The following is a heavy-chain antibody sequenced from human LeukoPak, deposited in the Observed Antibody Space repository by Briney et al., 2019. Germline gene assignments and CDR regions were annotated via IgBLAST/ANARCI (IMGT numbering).Heavy chain of an antibody. CDR2: ISSSGGST. CDR3: AKGSSSGWYRPLDY. D-gene: IGHD6-19*01. V-gene: IGHV3-23*01. Sequence: PGGSLRLSCEASGSTFTNYGMTWVRQAPGKGLERVSGISSSGGSTYYADSVKGRFTISRDNSKNTLYLQMNSLRADDTAVYYCAKGSSSGWYRPLDYWGQGTLVTVSS. CDR1: GSTFTNYG. J-gene: IGHJ4*02.